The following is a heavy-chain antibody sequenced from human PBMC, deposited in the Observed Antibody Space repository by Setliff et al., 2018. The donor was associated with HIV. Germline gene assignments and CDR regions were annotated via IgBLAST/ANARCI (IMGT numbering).Heavy chain of an antibody. D-gene: IGHD3-3*01. V-gene: IGHV4-59*01. CDR3: ARDVGGFTVFAVPRGGFDP. CDR2: IYYTGRT. Sequence: SETLSLTCTVSGGSISTYYWSWIRQAPGRGLEWIGYIYYTGRTNYNPSLKSRVTMSLDSSKKQFSLKLSSVTAADTAVYFCARDVGGFTVFAVPRGGFDPWGQGQWSPSPQ. J-gene: IGHJ5*02. CDR1: GGSISTYY.